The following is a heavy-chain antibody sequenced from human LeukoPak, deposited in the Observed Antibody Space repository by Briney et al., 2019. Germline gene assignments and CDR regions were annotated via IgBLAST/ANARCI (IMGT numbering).Heavy chain of an antibody. CDR1: GYRFTDYY. D-gene: IGHD4/OR15-4a*01. V-gene: IGHV1-2*02. CDR2: INPASGMNPNSGGK. Sequence: GSSVNISCKASGYRFTDYYIHWVRQAPGQRLEWMIWINPASGMNPNSGGKFYAQKFRDRVTMSTDTSITTIYMGLSSLRSDDTAVYYCARVKKVLPEFEYWGQGSLLTVSS. J-gene: IGHJ4*02. CDR3: ARVKKVLPEFEY.